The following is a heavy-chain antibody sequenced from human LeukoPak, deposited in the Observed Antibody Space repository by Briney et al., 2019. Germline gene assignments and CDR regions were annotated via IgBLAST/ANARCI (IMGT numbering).Heavy chain of an antibody. D-gene: IGHD2/OR15-2a*01. V-gene: IGHV3-74*01. CDR3: VSFYETY. Sequence: GGSLRLSCAASGNYWMHWVRQAPGKGLMWVSHINSDGSWTSYADSVKGRFTISKDNAKNTVYLQMNSLRAEDTAVYYCVSFYETYWGRGTLVTVSS. J-gene: IGHJ4*02. CDR1: GNYW. CDR2: INSDGSWT.